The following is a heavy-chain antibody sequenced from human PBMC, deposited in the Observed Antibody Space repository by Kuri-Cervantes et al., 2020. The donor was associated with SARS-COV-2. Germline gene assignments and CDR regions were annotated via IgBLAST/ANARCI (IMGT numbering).Heavy chain of an antibody. V-gene: IGHV3-48*03. CDR1: GFTFSSYA. J-gene: IGHJ6*03. CDR2: ISNSGSTI. CDR3: ARATRHGYYYMDV. Sequence: LSLTCAASGFTFSSYAMSWVRQAPGKGLEWVSYISNSGSTIYYADSVKGRFTISRDDVKNSLFLQMNSLRAEDSAVYYCARATRHGYYYMDVWGKGTTVTVSS.